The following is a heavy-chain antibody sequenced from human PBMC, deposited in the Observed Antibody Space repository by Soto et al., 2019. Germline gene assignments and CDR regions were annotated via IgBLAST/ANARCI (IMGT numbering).Heavy chain of an antibody. D-gene: IGHD2-15*01. CDR3: APHVSCSGGSCQYDAFAI. CDR2: VTADGGT. CDR1: GVTVSSHA. V-gene: IGHV3-23*01. J-gene: IGHJ3*02. Sequence: PGGCLRLSCEGSGVTVSSHAMTWIRQAPGKGPEWVSTVTADGGTYYADSVKGRFAMSRDTSENTLYLQMNSLGAEDTAAYYCAPHVSCSGGSCQYDAFAIRGQGTMVTV.